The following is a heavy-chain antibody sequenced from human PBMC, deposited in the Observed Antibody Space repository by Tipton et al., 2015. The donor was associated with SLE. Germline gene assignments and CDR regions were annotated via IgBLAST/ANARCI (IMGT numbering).Heavy chain of an antibody. CDR2: TNSDGTST. V-gene: IGHV3-74*01. CDR3: VRATTGTRMDV. D-gene: IGHD1-1*01. CDR1: GFTFSSYW. J-gene: IGHJ6*02. Sequence: SLRLSCAASGFTFSSYWMHWGRPAPGKGMVWVSRTNSDGTSTIYADSVKGRFTISTDNAKNTLYLQMSSLRAEDTAVYYCVRATTGTRMDVWGQGTTVTVSS.